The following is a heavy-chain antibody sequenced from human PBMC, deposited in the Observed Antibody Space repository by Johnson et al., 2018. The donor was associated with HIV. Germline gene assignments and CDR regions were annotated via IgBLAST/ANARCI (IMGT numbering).Heavy chain of an antibody. CDR1: GFTFSSYG. D-gene: IGHD3-16*01. Sequence: QVQLVESGGGVVQPGGSLRLSCAASGFTFSSYGMHWVRQAPGKGLEWVAFITYDGRNKFYADSARGRFTFSRDNSKNTLYLQVNSLKPEDTPVYYFARVCSFGGGKGHFPSCAFDIWGQGTIVTVSS. J-gene: IGHJ3*02. CDR2: ITYDGRNK. CDR3: ARVCSFGGGKGHFPSCAFDI. V-gene: IGHV3-30*02.